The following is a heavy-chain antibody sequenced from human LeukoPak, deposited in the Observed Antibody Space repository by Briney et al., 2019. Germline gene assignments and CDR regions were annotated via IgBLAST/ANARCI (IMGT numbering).Heavy chain of an antibody. CDR3: ARDWGTKYAEYFQH. CDR2: INPNSGGT. V-gene: IGHV1-2*02. Sequence: ASVKVSCKASGYTFTGYYMHWVRQAPGQGLEWMGWINPNSGGTNYAQKFQGRVTMTRDTSISTAYMELSRLRPDDTAVYYCARDWGTKYAEYFQHWGQGTLVTVSS. CDR1: GYTFTGYY. D-gene: IGHD1-1*01. J-gene: IGHJ1*01.